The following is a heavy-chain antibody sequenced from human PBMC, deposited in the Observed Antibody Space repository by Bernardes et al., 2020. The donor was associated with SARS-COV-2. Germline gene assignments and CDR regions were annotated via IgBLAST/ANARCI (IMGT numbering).Heavy chain of an antibody. Sequence: ASVKVSCKASGYTFTSYGISWVRQAPGQGLEWMGWISAYNGNTNYAQKLQGRVTMTTDTSTSTAYMELRSLRSDDTAVYYCARAGKRGETVATNGDWGQGTLVTVSS. J-gene: IGHJ4*02. CDR3: ARAGKRGETVATNGD. CDR1: GYTFTSYG. CDR2: ISAYNGNT. V-gene: IGHV1-18*01. D-gene: IGHD5-12*01.